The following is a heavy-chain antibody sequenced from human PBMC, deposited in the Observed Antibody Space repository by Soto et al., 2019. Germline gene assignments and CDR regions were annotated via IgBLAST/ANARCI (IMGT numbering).Heavy chain of an antibody. CDR3: ARGGAYGGNSLDY. Sequence: QVQLQESGPGLVKPSQTLSLTCTVSGGSISSGDYYWSWIRQPPGKGLEWLGYIYYSGSTYYNPSLKSRVTMSVDTSKNQFSLKLSSVTAADTAVYYCARGGAYGGNSLDYWGQGTLVTVSS. J-gene: IGHJ4*02. CDR2: IYYSGST. CDR1: GGSISSGDYY. V-gene: IGHV4-30-4*01. D-gene: IGHD4-17*01.